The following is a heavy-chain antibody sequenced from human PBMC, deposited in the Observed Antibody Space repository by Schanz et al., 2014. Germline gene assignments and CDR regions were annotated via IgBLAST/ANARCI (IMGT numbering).Heavy chain of an antibody. J-gene: IGHJ4*02. D-gene: IGHD1-1*01. CDR1: GFTFSSYA. CDR2: LSEGGGGT. V-gene: IGHV3-23*01. Sequence: DVHLLESGGGLVQPGGSLRLSCAASGFTFSSYAMSWVRQAPGKGLEWVSALSEGGGGTHYAESVKGRFTISRDNSKNTLYRQMNSLRAEDTAVYFCAKIERNEDWGQGTLVTVSS. CDR3: AKIERNED.